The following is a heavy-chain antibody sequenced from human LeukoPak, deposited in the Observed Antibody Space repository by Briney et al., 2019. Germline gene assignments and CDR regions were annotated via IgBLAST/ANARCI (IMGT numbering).Heavy chain of an antibody. V-gene: IGHV3-48*01. J-gene: IGHJ4*02. D-gene: IGHD1-26*01. CDR2: ISSSSSTI. Sequence: GGSLRLSCAASGFTFSSYDMNWVRQAPGKGLEWVSYISSSSSTIYYADSVKGRLTISRDNAKNSMYLQMNSLRAEDTAVYYCARDRFGGSFDYWGQGTLVTVSS. CDR3: ARDRFGGSFDY. CDR1: GFTFSSYD.